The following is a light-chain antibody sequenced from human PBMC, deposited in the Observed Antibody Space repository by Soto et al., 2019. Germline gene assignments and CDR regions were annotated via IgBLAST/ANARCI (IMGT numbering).Light chain of an antibody. CDR3: RSYTRTSNHYF. CDR1: SSDIGGYDY. Sequence: QSVLTQPASVSGSPGQSITISCTGTSSDIGGYDYVSWYQQRPGKAPKLMIYEVRYRPSGVSNRFSGSKSGNTASLTISGPHADEEAVYSCRSYTRTSNHYFFGSGTKVTVL. CDR2: EVR. V-gene: IGLV2-14*01. J-gene: IGLJ1*01.